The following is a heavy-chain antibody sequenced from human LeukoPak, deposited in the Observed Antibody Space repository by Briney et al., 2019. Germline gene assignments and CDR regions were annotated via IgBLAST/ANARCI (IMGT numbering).Heavy chain of an antibody. CDR3: ARSPYCTSTSCSGAGTIDY. V-gene: IGHV4-59*01. D-gene: IGHD2-2*01. J-gene: IGHJ4*02. CDR1: GGSISSYY. Sequence: SETLSLTCTVSGGSISSYYGSWIRQPPRKGLEWIGYIYYSGSTNYNPSLKSRVTMSVDTSNNQFSLKLSSVTAADTAVYYCARSPYCTSTSCSGAGTIDYWGQGSLVLVSS. CDR2: IYYSGST.